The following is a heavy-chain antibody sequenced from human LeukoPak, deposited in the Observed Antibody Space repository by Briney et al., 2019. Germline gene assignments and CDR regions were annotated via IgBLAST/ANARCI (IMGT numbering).Heavy chain of an antibody. CDR2: IIPIFGTA. CDR3: ARHDDYGDYSLDY. J-gene: IGHJ4*02. CDR1: GGTFSSYA. Sequence: SVKVSCKASGGTFSSYAISWVRQAPGQGLEWMGGIIPIFGTANYAQKFQGRVTITTDESTSTAYMELSSLRAEDTAVYYCARHDDYGDYSLDYWGQGTLVTVSS. D-gene: IGHD4-17*01. V-gene: IGHV1-69*05.